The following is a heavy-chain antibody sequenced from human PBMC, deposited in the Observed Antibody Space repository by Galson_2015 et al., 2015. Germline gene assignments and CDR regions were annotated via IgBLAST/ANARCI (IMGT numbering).Heavy chain of an antibody. Sequence: SLRLSCAASGFTFSSYAMHWVRQAPGKGLEWVAVISYDGSNKYYADSVKGRFTISRDNSKNTLYLQMNSLRAEDTAVYYCAREGQNGEDSYFGMGVWGQGTTVTVSS. CDR3: AREGQNGEDSYFGMGV. CDR2: ISYDGSNK. J-gene: IGHJ6*02. D-gene: IGHD4-17*01. V-gene: IGHV3-30-3*01. CDR1: GFTFSSYA.